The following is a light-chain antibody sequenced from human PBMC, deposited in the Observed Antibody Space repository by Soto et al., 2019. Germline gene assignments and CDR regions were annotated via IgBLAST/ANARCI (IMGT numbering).Light chain of an antibody. V-gene: IGKV1-12*01. CDR2: AAT. CDR3: QQADTFPFT. CDR1: QDISSL. J-gene: IGKJ3*01. Sequence: IQMTQSPSSVSASVGDRVTITCRASQDISSLLAWYQHKPGKAPKLLIYAATTLQSGVPSRFSGSESGTEFTLTISSLQPDDFATYYCQQADTFPFTFGPGTKVDIK.